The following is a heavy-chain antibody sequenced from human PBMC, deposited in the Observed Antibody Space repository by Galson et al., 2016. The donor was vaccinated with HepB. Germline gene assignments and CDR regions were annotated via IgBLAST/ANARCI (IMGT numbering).Heavy chain of an antibody. D-gene: IGHD3-3*01. J-gene: IGHJ5*02. CDR2: ISAYNGNT. CDR3: ARDLYDVWSGYRRYNWFDP. V-gene: IGHV1-18*01. Sequence: SVKASCKASGYTFSNYGIGWVRQAPGQGLEWMGWISAYNGNTNYAEKVQDRVTMTTDTSTNAAYSELRSLRSDDTAVYYCARDLYDVWSGYRRYNWFDPWGQGTLVTVSS. CDR1: GYTFSNYG.